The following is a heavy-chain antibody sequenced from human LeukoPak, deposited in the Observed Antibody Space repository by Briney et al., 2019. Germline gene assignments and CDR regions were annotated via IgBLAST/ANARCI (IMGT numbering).Heavy chain of an antibody. D-gene: IGHD2-2*01. V-gene: IGHV4-59*01. CDR1: GVSISGYY. Sequence: SETLSLTCSVSGVSISGYYLSWIRQPPGKGLEWIAYIHNSGNSNYNPSLKSRLTISADTSKTQCSLKLSSVTAADTAVYYCARFRFCSGTPCLDDFDYWGQGILVTVPS. CDR3: ARFRFCSGTPCLDDFDY. J-gene: IGHJ4*02. CDR2: IHNSGNS.